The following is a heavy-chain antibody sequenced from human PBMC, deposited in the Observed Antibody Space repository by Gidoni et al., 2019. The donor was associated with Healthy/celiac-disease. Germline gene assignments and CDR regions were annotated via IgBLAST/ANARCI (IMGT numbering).Heavy chain of an antibody. V-gene: IGHV4-59*01. J-gene: IGHJ6*03. CDR1: GGSISSYY. D-gene: IGHD1-26*01. Sequence: QVQLQESGPGLVKPSETLSLTCTVSGGSISSYYWSWIRQPPGKGLEWIGYIYYSGSTNYNPSLKSRVTISVDTSKNQFSLKLSSVTAADTAVYYCARRARYYYYYYMDVWGKGTTVTVSS. CDR2: IYYSGST. CDR3: ARRARYYYYYYMDV.